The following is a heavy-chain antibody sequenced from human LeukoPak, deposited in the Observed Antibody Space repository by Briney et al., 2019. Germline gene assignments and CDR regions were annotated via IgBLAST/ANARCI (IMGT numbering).Heavy chain of an antibody. CDR1: GFTFSSSA. J-gene: IGHJ4*02. V-gene: IGHV3-30*02. Sequence: GGSLRLSCAASGFTFSSSAMSWVRQAPGKGLEWVAFIRYDGSNKYYADSVKGRFTISRDNSKNTLYLQMNSLRAEDTAVYYCAKLVGATTGKVVAAFDYWGQGTLVTVSS. CDR3: AKLVGATTGKVVAAFDY. D-gene: IGHD1-26*01. CDR2: IRYDGSNK.